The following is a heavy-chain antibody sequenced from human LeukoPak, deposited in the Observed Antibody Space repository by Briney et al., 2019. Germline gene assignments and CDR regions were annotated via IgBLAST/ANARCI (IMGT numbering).Heavy chain of an antibody. CDR3: ARTPDNSFDY. J-gene: IGHJ4*02. V-gene: IGHV1-46*02. Sequence: ASVKVSCKASGYTFNIYYIHWVRQAPGQGLEWMGIINPSGGSTGYAQKFQGRVTMTRDTSTSTVYMELGSLRSDDTAVYYCARTPDNSFDYWGQGTLVTVSS. CDR1: GYTFNIYY. D-gene: IGHD2-15*01. CDR2: INPSGGST.